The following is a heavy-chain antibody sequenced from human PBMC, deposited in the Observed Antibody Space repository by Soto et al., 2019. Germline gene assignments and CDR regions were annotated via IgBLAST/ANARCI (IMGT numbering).Heavy chain of an antibody. J-gene: IGHJ4*02. D-gene: IGHD5-18*01. CDR2: IYYTGST. Sequence: QLQLQESGPGLVKPSETLSLTCTVSGGSISSSSYFWGWIRQSPGKGLEWIGNIYYTGSTHYNPSSKSRVTISHDEYKNLFVMKLTSVAAADTSVYYCARRADTSFVPKQAFYYWGQGSLVIVSS. CDR1: GGSISSSSYF. V-gene: IGHV4-39*01. CDR3: ARRADTSFVPKQAFYY.